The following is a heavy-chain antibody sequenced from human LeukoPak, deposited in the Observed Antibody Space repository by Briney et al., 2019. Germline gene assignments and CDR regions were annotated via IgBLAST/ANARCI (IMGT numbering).Heavy chain of an antibody. Sequence: SETLSLTCAVYGGSFSGYYWSWIRQPPGKGLEWIGEINHSGSTNYNPSLKSRVTISVDTSKNQFSLKLSSVTAADTAVYYCAREDPLYGFDPWGQGTLVTVSS. J-gene: IGHJ5*02. D-gene: IGHD2-15*01. CDR1: GGSFSGYY. V-gene: IGHV4-34*01. CDR3: AREDPLYGFDP. CDR2: INHSGST.